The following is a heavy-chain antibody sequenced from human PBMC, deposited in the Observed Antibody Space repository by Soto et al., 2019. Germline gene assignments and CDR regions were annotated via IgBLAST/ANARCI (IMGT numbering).Heavy chain of an antibody. D-gene: IGHD4-4*01. CDR3: AKHDYSNYDPYYFDY. Sequence: EVRLLESGGGLVQLGGSLRLSCAASGFTFSSYAMSWVRQAPGKGLEWVSGISGGGGSTYYADSVKGRFTISRDNSKNTLYLQMNSLRAEDTALYYCAKHDYSNYDPYYFDYWGQGTLVTVSS. V-gene: IGHV3-23*01. CDR1: GFTFSSYA. CDR2: ISGGGGST. J-gene: IGHJ4*02.